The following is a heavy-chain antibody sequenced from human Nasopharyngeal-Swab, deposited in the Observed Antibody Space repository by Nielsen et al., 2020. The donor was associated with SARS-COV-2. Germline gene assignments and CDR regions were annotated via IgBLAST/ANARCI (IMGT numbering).Heavy chain of an antibody. CDR3: AVGATGYYYMDV. CDR1: GGTFSSYA. CDR2: IIPIFGTA. J-gene: IGHJ6*03. D-gene: IGHD1-26*01. V-gene: IGHV1-69*13. Sequence: SVKVSCKAAGGTFSSYAISWVRQAPGQGLEWMGGIIPIFGTANYAQKFQGRVTITADESTSTAYMELSSLRSEDTAVYYCAVGATGYYYMDVWGKGTTVTVSS.